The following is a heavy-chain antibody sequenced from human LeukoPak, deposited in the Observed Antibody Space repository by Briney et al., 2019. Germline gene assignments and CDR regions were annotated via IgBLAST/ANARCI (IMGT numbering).Heavy chain of an antibody. J-gene: IGHJ4*02. D-gene: IGHD3-22*01. CDR1: GYTLTELS. CDR2: FDPEDGET. CDR3: ATDRPQRSMDYDSSGYFFGY. Sequence: ASVKVSCKVSGYTLTELSMHWVRQAPGKGLEWMGGFDPEDGETIYAQKFQGRVTMTEDTSTDTAYMELSSLRSEDRAVYYCATDRPQRSMDYDSSGYFFGYWGQGTLVTVSS. V-gene: IGHV1-24*01.